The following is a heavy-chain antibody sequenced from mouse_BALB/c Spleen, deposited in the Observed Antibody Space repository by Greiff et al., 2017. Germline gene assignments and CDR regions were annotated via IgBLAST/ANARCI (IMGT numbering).Heavy chain of an antibody. V-gene: IGHV1S81*02. CDR3: ARKGCGTTADYFDY. D-gene: IGHD1-2*01. CDR2: INPSNGRT. J-gene: IGHJ2*01. Sequence: QVQLQQPGAELVKPGASVKLSCKASGYTFTSYWMHWVKQRPGQGLEWIGEINPSNGRTNYNEKFKSKATLTVDKSSSTAYMQLSSLTSEDSAVYYGARKGCGTTADYFDYWGQGTTLTVSS. CDR1: GYTFTSYW.